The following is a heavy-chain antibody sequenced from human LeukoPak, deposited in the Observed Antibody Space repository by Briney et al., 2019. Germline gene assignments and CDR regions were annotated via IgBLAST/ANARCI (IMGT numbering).Heavy chain of an antibody. CDR2: ISDSGGRT. J-gene: IGHJ4*02. CDR3: AILYSSSWYVGY. V-gene: IGHV3-23*01. Sequence: PGGSLRLSCAVSGITLSNYGMSWVRQAPGKGLEWVAGISDSGGRTNYADSVKGRFTISRDNPKNTLYLQMNSLRAEDTAVYYCAILYSSSWYVGYWGQGTLVTVSS. CDR1: GITLSNYG. D-gene: IGHD6-13*01.